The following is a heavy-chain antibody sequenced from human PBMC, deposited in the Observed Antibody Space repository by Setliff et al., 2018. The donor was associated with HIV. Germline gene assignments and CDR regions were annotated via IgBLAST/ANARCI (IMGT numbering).Heavy chain of an antibody. CDR3: AREEGDCSSSGCYEYSYYGMDV. V-gene: IGHV3-48*03. J-gene: IGHJ6*02. Sequence: PGGSLRLSCAASGFTFSSYEMNWVRQAPGKGLEWVSYISSSGSTIYYADSVKGRFTISRDNAKNSLYLQMNSLRAEDTAVYYCAREEGDCSSSGCYEYSYYGMDVWGQGTTVTVSS. CDR1: GFTFSSYE. D-gene: IGHD2-2*01. CDR2: ISSSGSTI.